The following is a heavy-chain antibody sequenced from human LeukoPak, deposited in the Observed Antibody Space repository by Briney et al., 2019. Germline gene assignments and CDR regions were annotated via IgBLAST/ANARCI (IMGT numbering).Heavy chain of an antibody. CDR3: TKGNYDRSGYGNY. Sequence: GGSLRLSCAASGFTFSNAWMSWVRQAPGKGLEWVGRIKSKTDGGTTDYAAPVKGRFTISRDDSKNTLYLQMNSLKTDDTAVYYCTKGNYDRSGYGNYWGRGTLSPSPQ. V-gene: IGHV3-15*01. CDR2: IKSKTDGGTT. CDR1: GFTFSNAW. J-gene: IGHJ4*02. D-gene: IGHD3-22*01.